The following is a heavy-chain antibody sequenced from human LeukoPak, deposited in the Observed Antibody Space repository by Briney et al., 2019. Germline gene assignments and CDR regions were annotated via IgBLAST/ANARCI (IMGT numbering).Heavy chain of an antibody. CDR1: GFTFSSYA. V-gene: IGHV3-30-3*01. D-gene: IGHD6-6*01. CDR3: ARAQSIAADWFDP. J-gene: IGHJ5*02. Sequence: GGSLRLFCAASGFTFSSYAMHWVRQAPGKGLEWVAVISYDGSNKYYADSVKGRSTISRDNSKNTLYLQMNSLRAEDTAVYYCARAQSIAADWFDPWGQGTLVTVSS. CDR2: ISYDGSNK.